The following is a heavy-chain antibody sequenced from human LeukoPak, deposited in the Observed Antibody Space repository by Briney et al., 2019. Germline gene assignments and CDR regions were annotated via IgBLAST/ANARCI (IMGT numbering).Heavy chain of an antibody. D-gene: IGHD2-21*02. Sequence: PSETLSLTCTVSGGSIRSSSYYWGWIRQPPGKGLEWIGEINHSGSTNYNPSLKSRVTISVDTSKNQFSLKLSSVTAADTAVYYCARGDIVVVTAIPAYYMDVWGKGTTVTVSS. CDR2: INHSGST. CDR3: ARGDIVVVTAIPAYYMDV. V-gene: IGHV4-39*07. CDR1: GGSIRSSSYY. J-gene: IGHJ6*03.